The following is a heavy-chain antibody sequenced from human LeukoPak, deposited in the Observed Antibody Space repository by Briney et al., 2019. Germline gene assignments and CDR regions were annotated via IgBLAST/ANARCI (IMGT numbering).Heavy chain of an antibody. CDR1: GVIFSRYV. CDR3: TTKVIRGNSGDDYDD. Sequence: GWSLRLSFAASGVIFSRYVRHSLRPAPCKGLDGVALMSYDGNDKLYGDSVKGRFTISRDDSKSTLYLQMNSLRAEDTAVYYCTTKVIRGNSGDDYDDWGQGTLVTVSS. CDR2: MSYDGNDK. V-gene: IGHV3-30*03. J-gene: IGHJ4*02. D-gene: IGHD5-12*01.